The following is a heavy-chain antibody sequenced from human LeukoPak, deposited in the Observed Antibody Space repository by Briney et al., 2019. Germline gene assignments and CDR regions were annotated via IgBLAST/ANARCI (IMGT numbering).Heavy chain of an antibody. J-gene: IGHJ4*02. CDR3: ARDYCSSTSCLFDY. Sequence: ASVKVSCKASGYTFTSYGISWVRQAPGQGLEWMGWISAYNGNTNYAQKLQGRVTMTTDTSTSTAYMELSRLRSDDTAFYYCARDYCSSTSCLFDYWGQGSLITVSS. D-gene: IGHD2-2*01. V-gene: IGHV1-18*01. CDR2: ISAYNGNT. CDR1: GYTFTSYG.